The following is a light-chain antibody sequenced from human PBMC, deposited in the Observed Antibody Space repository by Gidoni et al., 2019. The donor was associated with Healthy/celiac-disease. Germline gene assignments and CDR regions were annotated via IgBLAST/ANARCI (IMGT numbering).Light chain of an antibody. CDR1: SSDVGGYNY. J-gene: IGLJ1*01. V-gene: IGLV2-14*01. CDR3: SSYTSSSTQV. Sequence: LTQPAPVSGSPGQSITISCTGTSSDVGGYNYVSWYQQHPGKAPKLMIYDVSNRPSGVSNRFSGSKSGNTASLTISGLQAEDEADYYCSSYTSSSTQVFGTGTKVTVL. CDR2: DVS.